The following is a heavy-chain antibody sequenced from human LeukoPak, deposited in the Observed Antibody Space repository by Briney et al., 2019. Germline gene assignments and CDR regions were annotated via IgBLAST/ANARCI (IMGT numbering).Heavy chain of an antibody. Sequence: PGRSLRLSCAASGFTFSSYGMHWVRQAPGKGLEWVANIKQDGGAKNYVDSVKGRFTISRDNAKNSLYLQMNNLRVEDTAVYYCARERVTTTSFDYWGQGVLVTVSS. CDR1: GFTFSSYG. V-gene: IGHV3-7*01. CDR3: ARERVTTTSFDY. D-gene: IGHD2/OR15-2a*01. J-gene: IGHJ4*02. CDR2: IKQDGGAK.